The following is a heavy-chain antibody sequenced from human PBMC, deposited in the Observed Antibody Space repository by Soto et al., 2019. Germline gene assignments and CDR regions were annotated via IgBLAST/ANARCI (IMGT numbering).Heavy chain of an antibody. J-gene: IGHJ4*02. Sequence: QVQLQESGPGLVEPSQTLSLTCTVSGGSITNSYYFWSWVRQNPGKGLEWIGHVFHSGRTYYNPSLSGRVATLVDTSMNQFSLTLNSVTAADTAVYYCARWVEVSLDYFDSWGQGTPVTVSS. V-gene: IGHV4-31*03. CDR1: GGSITNSYYF. CDR2: VFHSGRT. D-gene: IGHD2-15*01. CDR3: ARWVEVSLDYFDS.